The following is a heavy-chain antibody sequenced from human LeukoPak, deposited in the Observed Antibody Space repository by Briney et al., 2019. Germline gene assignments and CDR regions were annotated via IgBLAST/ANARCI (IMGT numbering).Heavy chain of an antibody. CDR2: LYSGGST. CDR3: ARGYCSTTKCYHIDY. CDR1: GFTVSSNY. J-gene: IGHJ4*02. D-gene: IGHD2-2*01. Sequence: PGGSLRLSCAASGFTVSSNYMSWVRQAPGKWLEWVSVLYSGGSTYYADSVKGRFTISRDNSKNTVYLQMDTLRAEDTAVYYCARGYCSTTKCYHIDYWGRGTLVTVSS. V-gene: IGHV3-53*01.